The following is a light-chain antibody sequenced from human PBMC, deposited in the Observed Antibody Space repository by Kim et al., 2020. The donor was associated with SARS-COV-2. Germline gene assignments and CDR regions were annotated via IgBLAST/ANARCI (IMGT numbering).Light chain of an antibody. V-gene: IGLV2-14*03. J-gene: IGLJ3*02. Sequence: GQSITISCTGTRSDVGGYNYVSWYQQHPGKAPKLMIYDVSNRPSGVSNRFSGSKSGNTASLTISGLQAEDEADYYCSSYTSSSTWVFGGGTKLTVL. CDR2: DVS. CDR3: SSYTSSSTWV. CDR1: RSDVGGYNY.